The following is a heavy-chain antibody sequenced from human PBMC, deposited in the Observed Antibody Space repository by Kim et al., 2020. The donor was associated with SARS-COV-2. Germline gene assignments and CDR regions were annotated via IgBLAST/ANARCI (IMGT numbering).Heavy chain of an antibody. V-gene: IGHV4-39*01. CDR3: ARLDVGPYSNYSY. CDR2: IYYSGST. Sequence: SETLSLTCTVSGGSISSSSYYWGWIRQPPGKGLEWIGSIYYSGSTYYNPSLKSRVTISVDTSKNQFSLKLSSVTAADTAVDYCARLDVGPYSNYSYWGQGTLVTVSS. CDR1: GGSISSSSYY. D-gene: IGHD4-4*01. J-gene: IGHJ4*02.